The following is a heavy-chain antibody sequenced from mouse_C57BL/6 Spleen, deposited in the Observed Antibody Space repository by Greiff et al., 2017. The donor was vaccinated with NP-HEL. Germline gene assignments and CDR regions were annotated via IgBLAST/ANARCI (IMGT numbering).Heavy chain of an antibody. CDR1: GYTFTSYW. CDR2: IYPSDSET. CDR3: ARRGGSYFDY. V-gene: IGHV1-61*01. J-gene: IGHJ2*01. Sequence: VQLQQPGAELVRPGSSVKLSCKASGYTFTSYWMDWVKQRPGQGLEWIGNIYPSDSETHYNQKFKDKATLTVDKSSSTAYMQLSSLTSEDSAVYYCARRGGSYFDYWGQGTTLTVSS. D-gene: IGHD1-1*01.